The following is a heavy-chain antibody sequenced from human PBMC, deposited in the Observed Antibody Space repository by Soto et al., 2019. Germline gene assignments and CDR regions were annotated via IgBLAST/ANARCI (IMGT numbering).Heavy chain of an antibody. CDR3: ARGAGSKSWENLEV. D-gene: IGHD3-10*01. J-gene: IGHJ6*02. V-gene: IGHV4-59*01. CDR2: IYWSGGT. Sequence: PSETLSLTCTVSGGSISSFYWSWIRQPPGKGLEWIGYIYWSGGTNYNPSLKSRVTISVDTSKNQFSLKLSFVTAADTAVYYCARGAGSKSWENLEVLGQGTTVTVSS. CDR1: GGSISSFY.